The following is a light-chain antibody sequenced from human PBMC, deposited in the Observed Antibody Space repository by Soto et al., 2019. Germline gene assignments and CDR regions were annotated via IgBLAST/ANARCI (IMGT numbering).Light chain of an antibody. Sequence: EIVLTQSPATLSLSPGERATLSCRASQSVSNFLAWYQQKPGQAPRLLIYDASNRATGIPVRFSGSGSGTDFPLTISSLEPEDFGLYYCQQRSDWFTFGQGTRLEIK. J-gene: IGKJ5*01. CDR2: DAS. CDR1: QSVSNF. V-gene: IGKV3-11*01. CDR3: QQRSDWFT.